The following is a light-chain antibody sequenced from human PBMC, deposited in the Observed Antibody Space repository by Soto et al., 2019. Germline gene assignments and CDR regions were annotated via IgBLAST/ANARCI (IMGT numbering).Light chain of an antibody. J-gene: IGKJ4*01. CDR3: HKYNHAPT. Sequence: DIQMTQSPSSLSASVGDRVAITCRASQGISNYLAWYQQKPGKVPELLIYAASTLQSGVPSRFSGSGSGTEFSLTISGLQPEDVATYYCHKYNHAPTFGGGTKVEIK. CDR1: QGISNY. V-gene: IGKV1-27*01. CDR2: AAS.